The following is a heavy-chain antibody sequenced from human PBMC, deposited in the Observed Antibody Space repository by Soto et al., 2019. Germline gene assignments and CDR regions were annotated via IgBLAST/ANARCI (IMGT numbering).Heavy chain of an antibody. V-gene: IGHV1-69*01. CDR3: ATEGFSGSFLPY. CDR1: GGAFNNYV. J-gene: IGHJ4*02. CDR2: IIPLSGTP. D-gene: IGHD1-26*01. Sequence: QVQLVQSGAEVKKPGSSVKVSCKASGGAFNNYVVIWVRQAPGQGLEWMGGIIPLSGTPKYVQKFQGRVTITADGSTSTAYMEPKSLRSEDTAVYYCATEGFSGSFLPYWGQGSLVTVSS.